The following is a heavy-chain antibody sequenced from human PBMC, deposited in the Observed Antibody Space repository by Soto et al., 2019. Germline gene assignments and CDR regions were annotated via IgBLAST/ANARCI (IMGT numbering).Heavy chain of an antibody. CDR2: INHSGST. V-gene: IGHV4-34*01. D-gene: IGHD2-2*01. Sequence: SETLSLTCAVYGGSFSGYYWSWIRQPPGKGLEWIGEINHSGSTNYNPSLKSRVTISVDTSKNQFSLKLSSVTAADTAVYYCTRTIIVVVPAAIHYYYYMDVWGKGTTVTVSS. J-gene: IGHJ6*03. CDR3: TRTIIVVVPAAIHYYYYMDV. CDR1: GGSFSGYY.